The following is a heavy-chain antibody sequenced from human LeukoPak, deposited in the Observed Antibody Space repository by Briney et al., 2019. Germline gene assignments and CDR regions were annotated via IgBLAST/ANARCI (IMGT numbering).Heavy chain of an antibody. CDR2: IYYSGST. Sequence: SQTLSLTCTVSGGSISSGGYYWSWIRQHPGKGLEWIGYIYYSGSTYYNPSLKSRVTISVDTSKNQFTLKLSSVTAADTAVYYCARDTTVTTNDAFDIWGQGTMVTVSS. D-gene: IGHD4-17*01. CDR1: GGSISSGGYY. CDR3: ARDTTVTTNDAFDI. J-gene: IGHJ3*02. V-gene: IGHV4-31*03.